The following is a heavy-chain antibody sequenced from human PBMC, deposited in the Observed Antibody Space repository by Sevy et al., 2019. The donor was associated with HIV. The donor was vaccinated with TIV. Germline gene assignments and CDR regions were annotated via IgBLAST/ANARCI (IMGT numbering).Heavy chain of an antibody. CDR3: ARVVVVAATIGPLDY. V-gene: IGHV1-69*04. CDR2: IIPILSIT. Sequence: ASVKVSCKASGGTFNSYAISWVRQAPGQGLEWMGRIIPILSITIYAQLFQGRVTITADKSTSTAYMELSSLGSEDTAVYYCARVVVVAATIGPLDYWGQGTLVTVSS. D-gene: IGHD2-15*01. CDR1: GGTFNSYA. J-gene: IGHJ4*02.